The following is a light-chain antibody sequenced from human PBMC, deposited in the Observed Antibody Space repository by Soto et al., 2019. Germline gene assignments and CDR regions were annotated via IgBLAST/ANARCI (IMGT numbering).Light chain of an antibody. V-gene: IGKV3-20*01. CDR3: QQFGTIPFT. Sequence: EIVLTQSPGTLSLSPGDRATLSCRASQSVSSTYLAWYQQKPGQAPRLLISGASNRATGIPDRFSGSGSGTDFTLTISRLAPEDFAVYYCQQFGTIPFTFGPGTKVDV. J-gene: IGKJ3*01. CDR2: GAS. CDR1: QSVSSTY.